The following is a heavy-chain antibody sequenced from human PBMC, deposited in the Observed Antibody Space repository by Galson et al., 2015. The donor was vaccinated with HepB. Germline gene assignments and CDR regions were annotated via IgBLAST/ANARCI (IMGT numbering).Heavy chain of an antibody. D-gene: IGHD6-13*01. J-gene: IGHJ2*01. Sequence: SLRLSCAASGFTLSSYGMHWVRQATGKGLEWVSGIRTAGDPYYPGSVKGRFTISRDDAKNSLYLQMNSLRAEDTAVYYCARDLTGYSSTWRRYWFFDLWGRGTLVTVSS. CDR3: ARDLTGYSSTWRRYWFFDL. CDR1: GFTLSSYG. V-gene: IGHV3-13*05. CDR2: IRTAGDP.